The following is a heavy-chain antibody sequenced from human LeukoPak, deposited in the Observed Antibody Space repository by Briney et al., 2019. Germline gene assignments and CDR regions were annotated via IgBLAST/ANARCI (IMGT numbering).Heavy chain of an antibody. CDR3: ARDTLRGVAGPDAFDI. CDR2: IYYSGST. CDR1: GGSISSYY. Sequence: SETLSLTCTVSGGSISSYYWSWIRQPPGKGLEWIGYIYYSGSTNYNPSLKSRVTISVDTSKNQFSLKLSSVTAADTAVYYCARDTLRGVAGPDAFDIWGQGTMVTVSS. V-gene: IGHV4-59*01. J-gene: IGHJ3*02. D-gene: IGHD5-12*01.